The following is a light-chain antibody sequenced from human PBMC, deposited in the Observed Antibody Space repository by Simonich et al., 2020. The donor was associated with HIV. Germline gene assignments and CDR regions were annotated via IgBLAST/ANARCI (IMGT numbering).Light chain of an antibody. CDR3: QQYYSTPRT. CDR1: QSVLYSSNNKNY. J-gene: IGKJ1*01. CDR2: WSS. Sequence: DIVMTQSPDSLAVSLGERATINCKSSQSVLYSSNNKNYLVWYQQKPGQPPKLLIYWSSTRDAGVPDRFSGSGSGTDFTLTISSLQAEDVAVYYCQQYYSTPRTFGQGTKVEIK. V-gene: IGKV4-1*01.